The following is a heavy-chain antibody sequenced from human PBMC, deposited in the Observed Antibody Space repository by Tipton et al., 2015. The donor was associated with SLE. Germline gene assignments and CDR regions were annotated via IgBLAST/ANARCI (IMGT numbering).Heavy chain of an antibody. Sequence: TLSLTCAVSGGSISSDGYCWSWIRQPPGKGLEWIGYIFHSGNTYYNPSLKSRVTISVDRAHNHFSLRLSSVTAADTAVYYCARSGLRRVDIGRMDVWGQGTTVTVSS. CDR1: GGSISSDGYC. J-gene: IGHJ6*02. V-gene: IGHV4-30-2*01. D-gene: IGHD5-12*01. CDR2: IFHSGNT. CDR3: ARSGLRRVDIGRMDV.